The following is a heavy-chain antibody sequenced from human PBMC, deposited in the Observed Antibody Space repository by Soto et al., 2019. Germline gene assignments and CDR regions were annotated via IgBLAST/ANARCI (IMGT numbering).Heavy chain of an antibody. CDR2: ISYDGTNK. V-gene: IGHV3-30*03. CDR3: ATVRSSGWSYAFDI. Sequence: QVQLVESGGGVVQPGRSLRLSCAASGFTFSSYGMHWVRQAPGKGLEWVAAISYDGTNKYYADSVKGRFTISRDNSNNTLYLQMNSLRVEDTAVFYCATVRSSGWSYAFDIWGQGTMVTVSS. J-gene: IGHJ3*02. CDR1: GFTFSSYG. D-gene: IGHD6-19*01.